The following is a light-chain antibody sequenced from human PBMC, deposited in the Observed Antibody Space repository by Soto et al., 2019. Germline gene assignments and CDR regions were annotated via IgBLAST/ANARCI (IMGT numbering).Light chain of an antibody. CDR2: GAS. J-gene: IGKJ4*01. Sequence: EIVLTQSPGTLSLSPGERATLSCWASQSVSSSYLAWYQQKPGQAPRLLIYGASIRATGIPDRFSGSGSGTYFILTISGLEPEDFAVYYCQQYGSSPVTFGGGTKVEIK. CDR1: QSVSSSY. CDR3: QQYGSSPVT. V-gene: IGKV3-20*01.